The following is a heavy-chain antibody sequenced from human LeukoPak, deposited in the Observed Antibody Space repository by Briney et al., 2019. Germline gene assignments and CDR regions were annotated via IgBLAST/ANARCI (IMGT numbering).Heavy chain of an antibody. D-gene: IGHD2-2*02. J-gene: IGHJ6*03. CDR2: IWYDGSNK. Sequence: PGGSLRLSCVASGFTFSSYVMNWVRQAPGKGLEWVAFIWYDGSNKYYADSVKGRFTVSRDNSKNTLYVQMNSLRAEDTAVYYCARARCSSISCYNDHYYYMDVWGKGTTVTVSS. V-gene: IGHV3-30*02. CDR1: GFTFSSYV. CDR3: ARARCSSISCYNDHYYYMDV.